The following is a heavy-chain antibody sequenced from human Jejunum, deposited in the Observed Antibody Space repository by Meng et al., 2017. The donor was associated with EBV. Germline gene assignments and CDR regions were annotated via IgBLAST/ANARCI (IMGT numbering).Heavy chain of an antibody. V-gene: IGHV4-34*01. J-gene: IGHJ4*02. Sequence: WCPEHVKPAATLSRALALYRGSFRSYYWSWILQHQGKGLEWMWEINHSGRTNYNPSLRSRVTISVETSKNQFSLRLNSVTASDTAVYYCARVAFSYTTRSLDSWGQGTLVTVSS. CDR1: RGSFRSYY. CDR2: INHSGRT. D-gene: IGHD3-16*02. CDR3: ARVAFSYTTRSLDS.